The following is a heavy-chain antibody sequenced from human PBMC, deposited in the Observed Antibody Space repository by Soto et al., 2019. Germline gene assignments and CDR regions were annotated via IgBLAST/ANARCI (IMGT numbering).Heavy chain of an antibody. CDR3: ARGGYSRGWSFDY. V-gene: IGHV3-23*01. J-gene: IGHJ4*02. D-gene: IGHD6-19*01. CDR1: GFTFSNYA. CDR2: ISGGGDGT. Sequence: GGSLRLSCAASGFTFSNYAMSWVRRAPGTGLEWVSTISGGGDGTYYSDSVKGRFTISRDNSKNTLYLQINSLRADDTAVFHCARGGYSRGWSFDYWGQGTLVTVSS.